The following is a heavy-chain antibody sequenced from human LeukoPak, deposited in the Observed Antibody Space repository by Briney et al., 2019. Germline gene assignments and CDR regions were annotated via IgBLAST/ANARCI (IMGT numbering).Heavy chain of an antibody. CDR2: ISSSGSTI. J-gene: IGHJ4*02. D-gene: IGHD2/OR15-2a*01. V-gene: IGHV3-48*03. CDR3: ARILSMNSY. Sequence: GGSLRLSCAASGFTFSSYEMNWVRQAPGKGLEWASYISSSGSTIYYADSVKGRFTISRDNAKNSLYLQMNSLRAEDTAVYYCARILSMNSYWGQGTLVTVSS. CDR1: GFTFSSYE.